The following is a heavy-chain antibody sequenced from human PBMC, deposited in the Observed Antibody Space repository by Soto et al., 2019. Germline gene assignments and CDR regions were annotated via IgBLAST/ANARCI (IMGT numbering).Heavy chain of an antibody. J-gene: IGHJ4*02. CDR1: GFPFSDYS. CDR3: AKGGRQWLVTSDFNY. V-gene: IGHV3-30*18. Sequence: PGGSLRLSCAASGFPFSDYSMHWVRQAPGKGLEWVAVVSHDGRNTHYADSVKGRFTISGDSSKNTVSLEMTSLRAEDTAVYYCAKGGRQWLVTSDFNYWGQGALVTVSS. CDR2: VSHDGRNT. D-gene: IGHD6-19*01.